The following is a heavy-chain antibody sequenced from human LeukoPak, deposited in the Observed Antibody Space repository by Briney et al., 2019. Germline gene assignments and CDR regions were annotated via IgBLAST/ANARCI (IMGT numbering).Heavy chain of an antibody. D-gene: IGHD5-12*01. Sequence: GESLKISCKGSGYIFTNYWIGWVRQMPGKGLEWMGIIYPRDSDTRYSPSFQGQVTVSADKSISTAYLQWSSLEGSDTAIYYCARRQYSGYDFDFWGQGTLVTVSS. CDR3: ARRQYSGYDFDF. CDR2: IYPRDSDT. V-gene: IGHV5-51*01. J-gene: IGHJ4*02. CDR1: GYIFTNYW.